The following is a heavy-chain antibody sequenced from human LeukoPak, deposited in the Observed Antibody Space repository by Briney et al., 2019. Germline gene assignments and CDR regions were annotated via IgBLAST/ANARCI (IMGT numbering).Heavy chain of an antibody. CDR3: ARYCGGRGCYYARLAY. D-gene: IGHD3-22*01. CDR1: GFTFTNYW. V-gene: IGHV3-7*01. Sequence: GGSLRLSCAASGFTFTNYWMTWVRQAPGKGLEWAASINQDGSEKYYVDSVKGRFTISRDNAKNSLYLEMDSLRAEDTAVYYCARYCGGRGCYYARLAYWGQGTLVAVSS. J-gene: IGHJ4*02. CDR2: INQDGSEK.